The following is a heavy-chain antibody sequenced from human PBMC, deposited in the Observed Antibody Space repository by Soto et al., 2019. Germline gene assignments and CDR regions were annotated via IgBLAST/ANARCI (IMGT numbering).Heavy chain of an antibody. CDR2: LYYSGST. J-gene: IGHJ4*02. CDR3: ARANYFESSGPFDY. Sequence: PSETLSLTCTVSGGSISSYYWSWIRQPPGKGLEWIGYLYYSGSTNYNPSLRSRVTLSVDTSTKQFSLKVSSVTAADTAVYYCARANYFESSGPFDYWGPGTLVTVSS. V-gene: IGHV4-59*12. CDR1: GGSISSYY. D-gene: IGHD3-22*01.